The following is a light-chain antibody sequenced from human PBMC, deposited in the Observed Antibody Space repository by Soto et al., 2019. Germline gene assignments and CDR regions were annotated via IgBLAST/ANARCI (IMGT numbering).Light chain of an antibody. CDR3: QQYNNWPPAIT. CDR2: GAS. V-gene: IGKV3-15*01. Sequence: IVLTQSPAILALSPGDRATLSCRASQSVSSSYLAWYQQKPGQAPRLLIYGASTRATGIPARFSGSGSGTEFTLTISSLQSEDFAVYYCQQYNNWPPAITFGQGTRLEIK. J-gene: IGKJ5*01. CDR1: QSVSSSY.